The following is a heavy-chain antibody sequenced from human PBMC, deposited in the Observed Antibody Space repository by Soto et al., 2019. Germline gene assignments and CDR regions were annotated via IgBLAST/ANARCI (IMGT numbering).Heavy chain of an antibody. V-gene: IGHV1-69*13. CDR3: ARGGAIQLWTYYYYGMDV. CDR2: IIPIFGTA. D-gene: IGHD5-18*01. J-gene: IGHJ6*02. CDR1: GGTFSSYA. Sequence: ASVKVSCKASGGTFSSYAISWVRQAPGQGLEWMGGIIPIFGTANYAQKFQGRVTITADESMSTAYMELSSLRSEDTAVYYCARGGAIQLWTYYYYGMDVWGQGTTVTVSS.